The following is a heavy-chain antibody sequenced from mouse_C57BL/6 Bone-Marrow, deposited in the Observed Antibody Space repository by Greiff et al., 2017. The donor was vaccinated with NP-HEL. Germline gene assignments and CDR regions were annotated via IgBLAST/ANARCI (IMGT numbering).Heavy chain of an antibody. CDR2: ISSGSSTI. CDR1: GFTFSDYG. V-gene: IGHV5-17*01. J-gene: IGHJ2*01. Sequence: DVQLQESGGGLVKPGGSLKLSCAASGFTFSDYGMHWVRQAPEKGLEWVAYISSGSSTIYYADTVKGRFTISRDNAKNTLFLQMTSLRSEDTAMYYCASSITTVVAPFDYWGQGTTLTVSS. CDR3: ASSITTVVAPFDY. D-gene: IGHD1-1*01.